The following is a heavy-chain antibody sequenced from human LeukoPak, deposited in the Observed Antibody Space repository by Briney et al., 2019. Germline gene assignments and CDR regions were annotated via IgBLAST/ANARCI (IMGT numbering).Heavy chain of an antibody. CDR3: ARGPDSSGSRPGY. CDR2: IKEDGSEE. J-gene: IGHJ4*02. CDR1: GFTFSSYA. D-gene: IGHD3-22*01. Sequence: PGGSLRLSCAASGFTFSSYAMSWVRQAPGKGLEWVANIKEDGSEEYYVDSVKGRFTISRDKAKNSLFLQMNSLRAEDTAVYYCARGPDSSGSRPGYWGQGTLVTVSS. V-gene: IGHV3-7*01.